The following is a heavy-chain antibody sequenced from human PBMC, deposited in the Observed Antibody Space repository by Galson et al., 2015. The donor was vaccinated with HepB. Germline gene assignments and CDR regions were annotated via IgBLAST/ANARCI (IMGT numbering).Heavy chain of an antibody. CDR2: ISYDGSNK. J-gene: IGHJ4*02. V-gene: IGHV3-30-3*01. CDR3: ARADY. Sequence: SLRLSCAASGFTFSSYAMHWVRQAPGKGLEWVAVISYDGSNKYCADSVKGRFTISRDNSKNTLYLQMNSLRAEDTAVYYCARADYWGQGTLVTVSS. CDR1: GFTFSSYA.